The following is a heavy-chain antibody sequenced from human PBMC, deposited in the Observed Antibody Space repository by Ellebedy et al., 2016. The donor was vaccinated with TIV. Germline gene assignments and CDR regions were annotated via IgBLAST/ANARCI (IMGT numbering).Heavy chain of an antibody. J-gene: IGHJ4*02. Sequence: ASVKVSXXASGYTFTSYDINWVRQATGQGLEWMGWMNPNSGNTGYAQKFQGRVTMTRNTSISTAYMELSSLRSEDTAVYYCARGGGGYSSGWYYFDYWGQGTLVTVSS. CDR3: ARGGGGYSSGWYYFDY. CDR1: GYTFTSYD. CDR2: MNPNSGNT. V-gene: IGHV1-8*01. D-gene: IGHD6-19*01.